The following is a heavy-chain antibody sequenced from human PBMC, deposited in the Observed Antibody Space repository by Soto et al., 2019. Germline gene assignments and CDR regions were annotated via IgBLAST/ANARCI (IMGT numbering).Heavy chain of an antibody. D-gene: IGHD2-2*01. V-gene: IGHV4-31*03. Sequence: ASETLSLTCTVSGGFISSGGYYWAWIRQLPGKGLEWIGYIYHSGSTYYNPSLKSRVAISVDTSKNQFSLKLTSVTAADTATYYCARESCSTSCTMEGWGQGTKVHVSS. CDR1: GGFISSGGYY. CDR3: ARESCSTSCTMEG. CDR2: IYHSGST. J-gene: IGHJ6*02.